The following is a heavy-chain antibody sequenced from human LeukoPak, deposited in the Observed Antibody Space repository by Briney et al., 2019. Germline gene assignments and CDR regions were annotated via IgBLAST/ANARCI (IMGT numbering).Heavy chain of an antibody. V-gene: IGHV4-59*01. CDR3: ARETESYYDSSGSFDY. Sequence: SETLSLTCTVSGGSISSYYWSWIRQPPGKGLEWIGYIYYSGSTNYNPSLRSRVTISVDTSKNQFSLKLSSVTAADTAVYYCARETESYYDSSGSFDYWGQGTLVTVSP. D-gene: IGHD3-22*01. CDR2: IYYSGST. CDR1: GGSISSYY. J-gene: IGHJ4*02.